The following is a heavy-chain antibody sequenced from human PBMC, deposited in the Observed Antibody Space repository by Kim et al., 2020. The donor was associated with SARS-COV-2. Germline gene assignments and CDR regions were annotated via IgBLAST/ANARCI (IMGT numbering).Heavy chain of an antibody. CDR1: GFTFSDYA. D-gene: IGHD1-26*01. CDR2: ISRDGGHI. Sequence: GGSLRLSCATSGFTFSDYAMHWVRQDPEKGLEWVSGISRDGGHIEYADYVKGRFTISRDNAKNSLYLQMNSLRLEDTAFYYCLKDVGPGMRAIGHWGQG. V-gene: IGHV3-9*01. CDR3: LKDVGPGMRAIGH. J-gene: IGHJ4*02.